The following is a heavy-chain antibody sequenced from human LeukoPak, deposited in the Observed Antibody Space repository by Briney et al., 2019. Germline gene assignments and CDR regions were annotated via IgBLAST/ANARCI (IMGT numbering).Heavy chain of an antibody. CDR3: ARVQAAAGIDY. Sequence: SQTLSLTCAVSGGSISSGGYSWSWIRQPPGKGLEWIGYIYHSGSTYYNPSLKSRVTISVDRSKNQFPLKLSSVTAADTAVYYCARVQAAAGIDYWGQGTLVTVSS. J-gene: IGHJ4*02. CDR1: GGSISSGGYS. D-gene: IGHD6-13*01. V-gene: IGHV4-30-2*01. CDR2: IYHSGST.